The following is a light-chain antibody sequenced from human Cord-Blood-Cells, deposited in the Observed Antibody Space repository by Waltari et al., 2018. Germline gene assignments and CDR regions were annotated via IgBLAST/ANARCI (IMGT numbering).Light chain of an antibody. CDR2: DAS. J-gene: IGKJ5*01. V-gene: IGKV1D-12*01. CDR1: QGISSW. Sequence: DIQMTQPPSSVSASVGDRVTITCRASQGISSWLSWYHQKPGKDPKLLIYDASSLQSGVPSRFSGSGSGTDFTLTISSLQPEDFATYYCQQANSFPVTFGQGTRLEIK. CDR3: QQANSFPVT.